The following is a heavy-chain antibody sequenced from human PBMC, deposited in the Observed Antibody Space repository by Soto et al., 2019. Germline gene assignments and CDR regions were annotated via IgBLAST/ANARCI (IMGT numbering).Heavy chain of an antibody. Sequence: QVQLVQSGAEVKKPGSSVKVSCKASGGSLSNYGISWVRQAPGQGLEWMGAIIPVFGTPNYAQKFQDRVTITAXEXTXKXXMEVRSLTSEDTAVYYCARGDATKIVVTTYYGMDVWGQGTTVTVSS. CDR2: IIPVFGTP. CDR1: GGSLSNYG. J-gene: IGHJ6*02. D-gene: IGHD3-22*01. CDR3: ARGDATKIVVTTYYGMDV. V-gene: IGHV1-69*12.